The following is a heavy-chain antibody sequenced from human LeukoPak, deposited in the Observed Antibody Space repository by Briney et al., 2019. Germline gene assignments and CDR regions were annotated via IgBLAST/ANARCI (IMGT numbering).Heavy chain of an antibody. Sequence: ASVKVSCKASGYTFTSYDINWVRQATGQGLEWMGWMNPNSGNTGYAQKFQGRVTITADKSTSTAYMELSSLRSEDTAVYYCASGQFYYGSGSYFIHWGQGTLVTVSS. CDR3: ASGQFYYGSGSYFIH. J-gene: IGHJ4*02. CDR1: GYTFTSYD. CDR2: MNPNSGNT. V-gene: IGHV1-8*01. D-gene: IGHD3-10*01.